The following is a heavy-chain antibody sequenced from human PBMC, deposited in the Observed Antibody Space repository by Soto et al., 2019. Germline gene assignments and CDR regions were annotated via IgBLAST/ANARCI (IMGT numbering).Heavy chain of an antibody. Sequence: EVQLMESGGGLVQPGGSLRLSCAASGFTFSSYSMNWVRQAPGKGLEWVSYISSSSSTIYYADSVKGRFTISRDNAKNSLYLQMNSLRAEDTAVYYCARVGNYYYYYMDVWGKGTTVTVSS. CDR2: ISSSSSTI. CDR3: ARVGNYYYYYMDV. V-gene: IGHV3-48*01. CDR1: GFTFSSYS. D-gene: IGHD6-13*01. J-gene: IGHJ6*03.